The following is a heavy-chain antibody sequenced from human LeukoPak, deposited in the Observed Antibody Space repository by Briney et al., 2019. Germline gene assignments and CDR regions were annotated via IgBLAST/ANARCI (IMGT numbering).Heavy chain of an antibody. CDR1: GFTFSSYS. D-gene: IGHD5-18*01. J-gene: IGHJ3*02. CDR3: ARCGYSYGFRAFDI. Sequence: GGSLRLSCAASGFTFSSYSMNWVRQAPGKGLEWVSSISSSSSYIYYADSVKGRFTISRDNAKNSLYLQMNSLRAEDTAVYYCARCGYSYGFRAFDIWGQGTMVTVSS. CDR2: ISSSSSYI. V-gene: IGHV3-21*01.